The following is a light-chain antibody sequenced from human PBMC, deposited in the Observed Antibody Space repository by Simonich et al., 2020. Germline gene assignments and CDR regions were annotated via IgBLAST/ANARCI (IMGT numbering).Light chain of an antibody. CDR3: CSYTSSSTWV. CDR2: EGS. Sequence: QSALTQPASVSGSPGQSITISCTGTSSDVGSYNLVSWYQQHPGKAPKLMIYEGSKRPAGFSKRFSGSKSGNTASLTISGLQAEDEADYYCCSYTSSSTWVFGGGTKLTVL. CDR1: SSDVGSYNL. J-gene: IGLJ3*02. V-gene: IGLV2-14*02.